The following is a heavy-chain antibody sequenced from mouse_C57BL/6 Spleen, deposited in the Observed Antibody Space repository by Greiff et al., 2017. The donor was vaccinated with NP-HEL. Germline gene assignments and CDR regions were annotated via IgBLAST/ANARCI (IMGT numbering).Heavy chain of an antibody. CDR2: IYPGSGST. D-gene: IGHD2-5*01. CDR1: GYTFTSYW. V-gene: IGHV1-55*01. CDR3: ARRQDYSNYAYAMDY. Sequence: QVQLQQPGAELVKPGASVKMSCKASGYTFTSYWITWVKQRPGQGLEWIGDIYPGSGSTNYNEKFKSKATLTVDTSSSTAYMQLSSRTSEDSAVYYCARRQDYSNYAYAMDYWGQGTSVTVSS. J-gene: IGHJ4*01.